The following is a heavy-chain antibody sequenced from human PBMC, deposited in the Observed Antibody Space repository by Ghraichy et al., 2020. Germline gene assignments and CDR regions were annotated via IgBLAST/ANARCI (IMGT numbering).Heavy chain of an antibody. CDR3: ARDYYGSRDYYYYGMDV. CDR2: ISSSSSYI. D-gene: IGHD3-10*01. J-gene: IGHJ6*02. Sequence: GGSLRLSCAASGFTFSSYSMNWVRQAPGKGLEWVSSISSSSSYIYYADSVKGRFTISRDNAKNSLYLQMNSLRAEDTAVYYCARDYYGSRDYYYYGMDVWGQGTTVTVSS. CDR1: GFTFSSYS. V-gene: IGHV3-21*01.